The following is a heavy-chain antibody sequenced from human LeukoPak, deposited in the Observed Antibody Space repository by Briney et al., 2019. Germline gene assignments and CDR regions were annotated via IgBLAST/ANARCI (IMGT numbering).Heavy chain of an antibody. CDR1: GFTFSGSA. Sequence: RGSLKLSCAASGFTFSGSAMHWVRQASGKGLEWVGRIRSKANSYATAYAASVKGRFTISRDDSKNTAYLQMNSLKTEDTAVYYCTSHAQHRPNWGQGTLVTVSS. V-gene: IGHV3-73*01. CDR2: IRSKANSYAT. J-gene: IGHJ4*02. CDR3: TSHAQHRPN.